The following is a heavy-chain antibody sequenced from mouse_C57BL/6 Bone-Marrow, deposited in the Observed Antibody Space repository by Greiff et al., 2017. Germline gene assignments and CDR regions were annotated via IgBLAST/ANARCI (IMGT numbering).Heavy chain of an antibody. CDR2: SRNKANDYTT. D-gene: IGHD2-2*01. CDR1: GFTFSDFY. CDR3: ARDEGYDEFAY. V-gene: IGHV7-1*01. J-gene: IGHJ3*01. Sequence: EVQLVESGGGLVQSGRSLRLSCATSGFTFSDFYMEWVRQAPGKGLEWIAASRNKANDYTTEYSASVKGRFIVSRDTSQSILYLQMNALRAEDTAIYYCARDEGYDEFAYWGQGTLVTVSA.